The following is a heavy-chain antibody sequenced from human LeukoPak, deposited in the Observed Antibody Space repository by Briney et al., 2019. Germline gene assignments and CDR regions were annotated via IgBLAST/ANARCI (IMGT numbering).Heavy chain of an antibody. J-gene: IGHJ4*02. CDR1: GFTFRSYA. V-gene: IGHV3-48*03. CDR2: ISSSGNSI. CDR3: ASEPENSYGSGIDN. D-gene: IGHD3-10*01. Sequence: GGSLRLSCAASGFTFRSYAMNWVRQAPGKGLEWVSYISSSGNSIYYADSVKGRFTISRDNAKNSLYLQMNSLRAEDTAVYYCASEPENSYGSGIDNWGQGALVTVSS.